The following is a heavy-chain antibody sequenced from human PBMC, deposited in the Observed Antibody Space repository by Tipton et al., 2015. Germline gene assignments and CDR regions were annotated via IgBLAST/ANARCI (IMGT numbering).Heavy chain of an antibody. CDR1: GGSITSYY. Sequence: TLSLTCSVSGGSITSYYWSWIRQPPGKGLEWIGYIYYSGSTKYSPSLKSRVTISVDSSKTQLSQKLRSVTAADTAVYYCARFRFDYFDYWGHRTLVTASS. V-gene: IGHV4-59*01. CDR3: ARFRFDYFDY. J-gene: IGHJ4*01. CDR2: IYYSGST. D-gene: IGHD3-3*01.